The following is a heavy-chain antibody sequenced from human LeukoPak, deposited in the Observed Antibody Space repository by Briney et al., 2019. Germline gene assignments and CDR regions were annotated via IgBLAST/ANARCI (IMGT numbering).Heavy chain of an antibody. CDR3: ASILGYCSSTSCYAFDY. V-gene: IGHV3-11*04. J-gene: IGHJ4*02. CDR2: ISSSGSTI. CDR1: GFTFSDYY. D-gene: IGHD2-2*01. Sequence: PGGSLRLSCAASGFTFSDYYMSWIRLAPGKGLEWVSYISSSGSTIYYADSVKGRFTISRDNAKNSLYLQMNSLRAEDTAVYYCASILGYCSSTSCYAFDYWGRGTLVTVSS.